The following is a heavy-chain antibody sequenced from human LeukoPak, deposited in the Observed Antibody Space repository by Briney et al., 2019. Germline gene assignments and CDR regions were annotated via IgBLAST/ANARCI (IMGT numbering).Heavy chain of an antibody. Sequence: GRSLRLSCAASGFTFSSYGMHWVRQAPGKGLEWVAVISYDGSNKYYADSVKGRFTISRDNSKNTLYLQINSLRAEDTAVYYCAKSRATMVRGVISPDYWGQGTLVTVSS. CDR3: AKSRATMVRGVISPDY. V-gene: IGHV3-30*18. D-gene: IGHD3-10*01. CDR2: ISYDGSNK. J-gene: IGHJ4*02. CDR1: GFTFSSYG.